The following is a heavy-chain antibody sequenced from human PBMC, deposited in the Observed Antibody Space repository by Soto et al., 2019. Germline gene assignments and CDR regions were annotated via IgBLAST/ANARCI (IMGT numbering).Heavy chain of an antibody. CDR3: AGGGSSSWPYYMDV. V-gene: IGHV1-8*01. Sequence: GASVKVSCKASGYTFTSYDINWVRQATGQGLEWMGWMNPNSGNTGYAQKFQGRVTMTRNTSISTAYMELSSLRSEDTAVYYCAGGGSSSWPYYMDVWGKGTTVTVSS. CDR2: MNPNSGNT. CDR1: GYTFTSYD. D-gene: IGHD6-13*01. J-gene: IGHJ6*03.